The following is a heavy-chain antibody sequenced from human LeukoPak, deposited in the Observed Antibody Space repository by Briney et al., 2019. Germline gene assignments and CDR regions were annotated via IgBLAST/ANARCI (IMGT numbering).Heavy chain of an antibody. CDR3: AKGGSGWSNWFDP. J-gene: IGHJ5*02. CDR2: IAYDESSK. D-gene: IGHD6-19*01. V-gene: IGHV3-30*18. CDR1: GFTFSNSG. Sequence: GGSLRLSCAASGFTFSNSGMHWVRQAPGKGLEWVAVIAYDESSKFYADSVKGRFTISRDNSQNTLYLQMNSLRADDTAVYYCAKGGSGWSNWFDPWGQGTLVTVPS.